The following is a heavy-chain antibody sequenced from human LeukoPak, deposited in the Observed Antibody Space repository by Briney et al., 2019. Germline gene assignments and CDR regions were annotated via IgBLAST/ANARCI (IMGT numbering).Heavy chain of an antibody. J-gene: IGHJ4*02. D-gene: IGHD3-3*01. CDR2: IYSGGST. V-gene: IGHV3-53*01. CDR3: ARDPYDFWSGTPRGYLDY. CDR1: GFTVSSNY. Sequence: PGGSLRLSCAASGFTVSSNYMSWVRQAPGKGLEWVSVIYSGGSTYYADSVKGRFTISRDNSKNTLYLQMNSLRAEDTAVYYCARDPYDFWSGTPRGYLDYWGQGTLVTVSS.